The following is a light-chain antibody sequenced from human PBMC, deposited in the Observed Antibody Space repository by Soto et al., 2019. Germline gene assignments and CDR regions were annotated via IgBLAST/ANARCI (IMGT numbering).Light chain of an antibody. CDR1: QSVLYNFNNKNQ. Sequence: DIVMTQSPDSLAVSLGERATINCKSSQSVLYNFNNKNQLAWYQQRPGQPPKLLIYWASTRESGVPDRFSGSGSGTDFTLTISSLQAEDVAVYYCQQYYSVPRTFGQGTTVEIK. CDR2: WAS. J-gene: IGKJ1*01. CDR3: QQYYSVPRT. V-gene: IGKV4-1*01.